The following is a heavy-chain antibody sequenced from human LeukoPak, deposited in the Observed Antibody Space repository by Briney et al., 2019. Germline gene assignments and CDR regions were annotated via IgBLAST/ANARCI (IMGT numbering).Heavy chain of an antibody. CDR2: IYTSGST. Sequence: SETLFLTCTVSGGSISSYYWSWIRQPAGKGLEWIGRIYTSGSTNYNPSLKSRVTMSVDTSKNQFSLKLSSVTAADTAVYYCARDMGEDYDFWIGRINYWGQGTLVTVSS. J-gene: IGHJ4*02. CDR1: GGSISSYY. CDR3: ARDMGEDYDFWIGRINY. V-gene: IGHV4-4*07. D-gene: IGHD3-3*01.